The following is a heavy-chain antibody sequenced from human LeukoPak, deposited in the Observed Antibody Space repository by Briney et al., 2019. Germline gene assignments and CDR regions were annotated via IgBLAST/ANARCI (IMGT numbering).Heavy chain of an antibody. D-gene: IGHD3-10*01. CDR1: GFTFGSFV. CDR2: ISGSGDAT. J-gene: IGHJ4*02. CDR3: AKDRECHSRSCSFQS. V-gene: IGHV3-23*01. Sequence: PGGSLRLSCAASGFTFGSFVMSWVRQAPGKGPEWVSGISGSGDATFYADSVKGRFTISRDNSKGTLSLQMNSLRAEDTAVYYCAKDRECHSRSCSFQSWGQGTLVTVSS.